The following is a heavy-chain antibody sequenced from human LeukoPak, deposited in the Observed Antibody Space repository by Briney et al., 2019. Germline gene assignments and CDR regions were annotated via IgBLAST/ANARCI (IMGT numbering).Heavy chain of an antibody. Sequence: ASVKVSCKASGNTFTNFYTHWVRQAPGQGLEWMGVINLSGDDTDYAQKFQGRFTMTSDMSTSTVYMDLSSLRSEDTAVYYCARDLPIGYGSKAYWGQGTLVTVSS. CDR1: GNTFTNFY. V-gene: IGHV1-46*01. CDR3: ARDLPIGYGSKAY. D-gene: IGHD3-10*01. J-gene: IGHJ4*02. CDR2: INLSGDDT.